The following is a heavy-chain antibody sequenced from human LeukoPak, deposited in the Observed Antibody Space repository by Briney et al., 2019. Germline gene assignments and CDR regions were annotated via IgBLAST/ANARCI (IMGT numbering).Heavy chain of an antibody. CDR2: INHSGST. CDR3: ARTNYDILTGYPTFDY. Sequence: SETLSLTCAVYGGSFSGYYWSWIRQPPGKGLEWIGEINHSGSTNYNPSLKSRVTISVDTSKNQFSLKLSSVTAADTAVYYCARTNYDILTGYPTFDYWGQGTLVTVSS. CDR1: GGSFSGYY. J-gene: IGHJ4*02. D-gene: IGHD3-9*01. V-gene: IGHV4-34*01.